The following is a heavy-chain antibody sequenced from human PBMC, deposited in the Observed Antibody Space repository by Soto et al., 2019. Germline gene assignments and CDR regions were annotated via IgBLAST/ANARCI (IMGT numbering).Heavy chain of an antibody. CDR2: INPSGGST. Sequence: SSVKVSFRASGYTFSSYYMHWVRQAPGQGLEWMGIINPSGGSTSYAQKFHGRLTITADDFTSTVYMELSRLRYEDTAVYYCARENGVAVATILYYFDYWGPGTLVTVSS. CDR1: GYTFSSYY. CDR3: ARENGVAVATILYYFDY. V-gene: IGHV1-46*01. J-gene: IGHJ4*02. D-gene: IGHD5-12*01.